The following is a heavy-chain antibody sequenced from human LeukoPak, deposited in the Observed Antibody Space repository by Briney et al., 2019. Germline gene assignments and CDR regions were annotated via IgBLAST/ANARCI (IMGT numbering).Heavy chain of an antibody. D-gene: IGHD3-3*01. CDR1: GYTFTSYG. CDR3: AREPPQYDFWSGLSPFDY. J-gene: IGHJ4*02. V-gene: IGHV1-18*01. CDR2: ISAYNGNT. Sequence: GASVTVSCTASGYTFTSYGISWVRQAPGQGLEWMGWISAYNGNTNYAQKLQGGVTMTTDTSTSTAYMELRSLRSDDTAVYYCAREPPQYDFWSGLSPFDYWGQGTLVTVSS.